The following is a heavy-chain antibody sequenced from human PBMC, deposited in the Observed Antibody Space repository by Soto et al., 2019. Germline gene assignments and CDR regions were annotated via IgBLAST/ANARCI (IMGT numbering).Heavy chain of an antibody. CDR1: GFSLSTSGVG. V-gene: IGHV2-5*02. Sequence: QITLKESGPTLVKPTQTLTLTCTFSGFSLSTSGVGVCWIRQPPGKALEWLAVIYWDDDKRYSPSLKSRLTITKDTSKNQVVLTMTNMDPVDTATYYCARTFYGGNSFDYWGQGTLVTVSS. D-gene: IGHD4-17*01. CDR3: ARTFYGGNSFDY. J-gene: IGHJ4*02. CDR2: IYWDDDK.